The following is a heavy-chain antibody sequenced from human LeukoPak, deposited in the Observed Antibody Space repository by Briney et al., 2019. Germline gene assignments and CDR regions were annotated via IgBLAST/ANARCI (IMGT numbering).Heavy chain of an antibody. CDR3: TTNRKTRATYYYDSSGYFPFDY. J-gene: IGHJ4*02. V-gene: IGHV3-48*04. CDR1: GFTFSSYS. D-gene: IGHD3-22*01. CDR2: ISSSSSTI. Sequence: GGSLRLSCAASGFTFSSYSMNWVRQAPGKGLEWVSYISSSSSTIYYADSVKGRFTISRDNAKNSLYLQMNSLKTEDTAVYYCTTNRKTRATYYYDSSGYFPFDYWGQGTLVTVSS.